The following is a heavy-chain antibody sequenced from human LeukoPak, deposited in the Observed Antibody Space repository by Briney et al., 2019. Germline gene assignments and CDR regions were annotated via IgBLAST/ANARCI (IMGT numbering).Heavy chain of an antibody. CDR3: ARDDEEFGELSWFDP. D-gene: IGHD3-10*01. V-gene: IGHV1-2*02. CDR2: INPNSGGT. J-gene: IGHJ5*02. CDR1: GYTFTGYY. Sequence: ASVKVSCKASGYTFTGYYMHWVRQAPGQGLEWMGWINPNSGGTNYAQKFQGRVTMTRDTSISTAYMELTGLRFDDTAVYYCARDDEEFGELSWFDPWGQGTLVTVSS.